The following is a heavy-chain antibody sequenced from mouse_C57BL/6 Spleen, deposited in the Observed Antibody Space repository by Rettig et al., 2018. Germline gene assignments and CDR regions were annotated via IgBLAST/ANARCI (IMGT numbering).Heavy chain of an antibody. Sequence: NPSLKNRISITRDTSKNQFFLKLNSVTTEDTATYYCAREGTITTVVAYYFDYWGQGTTLTVSS. CDR3: AREGTITTVVAYYFDY. D-gene: IGHD1-1*01. V-gene: IGHV3-6*01. J-gene: IGHJ2*01.